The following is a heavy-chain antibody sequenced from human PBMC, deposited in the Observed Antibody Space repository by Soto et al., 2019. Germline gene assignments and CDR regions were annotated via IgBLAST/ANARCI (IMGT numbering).Heavy chain of an antibody. CDR2: ISAYNGNT. CDR1: GYTFTSYG. V-gene: IGHV1-18*01. CDR3: ARWLEIQLWSYYYYYYMDV. D-gene: IGHD5-18*01. J-gene: IGHJ6*03. Sequence: ASVKVSCTASGYTFTSYGISWVRQAPGQGLEWMGWISAYNGNTNYAQKLQGRVTMTTDTSTSTAYMELRSLRSDDTAVYYCARWLEIQLWSYYYYYYMDVWGKGTTVTVSS.